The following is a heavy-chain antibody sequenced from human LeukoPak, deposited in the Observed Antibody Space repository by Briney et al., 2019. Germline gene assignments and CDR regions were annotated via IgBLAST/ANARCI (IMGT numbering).Heavy chain of an antibody. V-gene: IGHV3-21*01. CDR2: ISSSSSYI. CDR3: AREPQEGSYFDY. CDR1: GFTVSSNY. Sequence: GGSLRLSCAASGFTVSSNYMNWVRQAPGKGLEWVSSISSSSSYIYYADSVKGRFTISRDNAKNSLYLQMNSLRAEDTAVYYCAREPQEGSYFDYWGQGTLVTVSS. J-gene: IGHJ4*02.